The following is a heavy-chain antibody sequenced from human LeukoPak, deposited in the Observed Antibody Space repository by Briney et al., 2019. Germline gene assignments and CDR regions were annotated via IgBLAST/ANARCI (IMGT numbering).Heavy chain of an antibody. CDR2: ISAYNGNT. J-gene: IGHJ6*03. Sequence: ASVKVSCKASGYTFTSYGISWVRQAPGQGLEWMGWISAYNGNTNYAQKLQGRVTMTTDTSTSTAYMELRSLRSDDTAVYYCPKAALSGYDFPYYYYMDVWGKGTTVTVSS. V-gene: IGHV1-18*01. D-gene: IGHD5-12*01. CDR1: GYTFTSYG. CDR3: PKAALSGYDFPYYYYMDV.